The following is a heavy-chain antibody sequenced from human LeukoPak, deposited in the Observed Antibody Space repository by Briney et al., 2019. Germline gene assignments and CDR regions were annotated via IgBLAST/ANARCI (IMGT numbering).Heavy chain of an antibody. Sequence: GASVKVSCKASGGTFSSYAISWVRQAPGQGLEWMGWISAYNGNTNYAQKLQGRVTMTTDTSTSTAYMELRSLRSDDTAVYYCARDSSGSYYSLYYYYMDVWGKGTTVTVSS. J-gene: IGHJ6*03. CDR3: ARDSSGSYYSLYYYYMDV. D-gene: IGHD1-26*01. V-gene: IGHV1-18*01. CDR2: ISAYNGNT. CDR1: GGTFSSYA.